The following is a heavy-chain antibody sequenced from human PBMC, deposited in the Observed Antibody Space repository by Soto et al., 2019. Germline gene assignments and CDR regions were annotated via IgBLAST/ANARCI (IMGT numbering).Heavy chain of an antibody. V-gene: IGHV1-8*01. CDR1: GYTFTSYD. J-gene: IGHJ6*04. D-gene: IGHD6-13*01. CDR3: ARGRQLVVYYYYGMDV. Sequence: ASVKVSCKASGYTFTSYDINWVRQATGQGLEWMGWMNPNSGNTGYAQKFQGRVTMTRNTSISTAYMELSSLRSEDTAVYYCARGRQLVVYYYYGMDVWGKGTTVTVSS. CDR2: MNPNSGNT.